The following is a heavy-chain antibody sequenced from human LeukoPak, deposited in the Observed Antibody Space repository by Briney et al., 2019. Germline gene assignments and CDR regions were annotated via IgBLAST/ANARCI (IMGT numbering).Heavy chain of an antibody. CDR1: GGSISSYY. V-gene: IGHV4-59*01. CDR2: IYYSGST. D-gene: IGHD1-26*01. J-gene: IGHJ4*02. CDR3: ARGGHIVGYDY. Sequence: SETLSLTCTVSGGSISSYYWSWIRQPPGKGLEWIGYIYYSGSTNYNPSLKSRVTISVDTSKNQFSLKLSSVTAADTAVYYCARGGHIVGYDYWGQGTLVTASS.